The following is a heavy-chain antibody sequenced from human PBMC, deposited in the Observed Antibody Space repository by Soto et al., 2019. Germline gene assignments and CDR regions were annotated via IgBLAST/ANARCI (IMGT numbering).Heavy chain of an antibody. CDR3: ARDSYCFTTNCYATDDFDI. CDR2: IYYSGST. CDR1: GGSISKYY. J-gene: IGHJ3*02. Sequence: SETLSLTCTVSGGSISKYYWSWIRQSPGKGLEWIGYIYYSGSTKYNPSLKSRVTISVDTSKNQFSLKLSSVTAADTAVYYCARDSYCFTTNCYATDDFDIWGQGTMVT. V-gene: IGHV4-59*01. D-gene: IGHD2-2*01.